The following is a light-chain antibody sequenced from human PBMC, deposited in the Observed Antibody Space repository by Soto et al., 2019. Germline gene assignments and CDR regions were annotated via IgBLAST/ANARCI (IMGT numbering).Light chain of an antibody. J-gene: IGKJ2*01. CDR3: QQLNNYPDT. Sequence: DIQLTQSPSFLSASVGDRVTITCRASQGISSSLAWYQQKPGKAPMLLIYAASTLHSGVPSRFSGSGSGTEFTLTISSLQPEDSATYYCQQLNNYPDTFGQGTKLEIK. V-gene: IGKV1-9*01. CDR2: AAS. CDR1: QGISSS.